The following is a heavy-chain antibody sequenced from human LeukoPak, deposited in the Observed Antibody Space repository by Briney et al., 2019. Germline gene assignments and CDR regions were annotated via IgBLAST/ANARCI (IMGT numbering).Heavy chain of an antibody. V-gene: IGHV3-21*01. CDR2: ISSSSSYI. CDR3: ARDALTTAAMLFDY. Sequence: GGSLRLSCAASGFTFSSYSMNWVRQAPGKGLEWVSSISSSSSYIYSADSVKGRFTISRDNAKNSLYLQMNSLRAEDTAVYYCARDALTTAAMLFDYWGQGTLVTVSS. D-gene: IGHD2-2*01. CDR1: GFTFSSYS. J-gene: IGHJ4*02.